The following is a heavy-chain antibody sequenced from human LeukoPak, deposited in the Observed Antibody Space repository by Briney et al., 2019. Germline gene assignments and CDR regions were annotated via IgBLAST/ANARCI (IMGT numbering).Heavy chain of an antibody. V-gene: IGHV4-39*01. Sequence: SETLSLTCTVSGDSISSSNYYWGWIRQPPGKGLEWIGSIYYSGSTYYNPSLKSRVTVSVDTSKNQFSLKLSSVTAADTAVYYCARSSSSWRKMHDYWGQGTLVTVSS. CDR2: IYYSGST. CDR3: ARSSSSWRKMHDY. CDR1: GDSISSSNYY. J-gene: IGHJ4*02. D-gene: IGHD6-13*01.